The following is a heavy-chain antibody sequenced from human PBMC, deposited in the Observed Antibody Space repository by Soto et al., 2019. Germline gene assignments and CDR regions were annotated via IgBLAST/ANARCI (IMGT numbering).Heavy chain of an antibody. CDR3: AKDPYDTSGYYSSY. D-gene: IGHD3-22*01. CDR2: ISGSGGTT. V-gene: IGHV3-23*01. CDR1: GFTFSSYA. Sequence: PGGSLRLSCTTSGFTFSSYAMSWVRQAPGKGLEWVSAISGSGGTTYYADSVKGRFTISRDNSKNTLYLRVSSLRAEDSAVYYCAKDPYDTSGYYSSYWGQGTLVTVSS. J-gene: IGHJ4*02.